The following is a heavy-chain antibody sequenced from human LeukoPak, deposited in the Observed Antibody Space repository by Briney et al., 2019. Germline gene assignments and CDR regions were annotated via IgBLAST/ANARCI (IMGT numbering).Heavy chain of an antibody. V-gene: IGHV3-23*01. CDR3: AKGPQNYYGSGRPPEDY. CDR2: ISGSGGST. J-gene: IGHJ4*02. D-gene: IGHD3-10*01. Sequence: PSGSLRLSCAASGFTFSSNAMNWVRQGPGQGLEWVSAISGSGGSTYYADSVKGRFTISRDNSKNTLYLQMNSLRAEDTAVYYCAKGPQNYYGSGRPPEDYWGQGTLVTVSS. CDR1: GFTFSSNA.